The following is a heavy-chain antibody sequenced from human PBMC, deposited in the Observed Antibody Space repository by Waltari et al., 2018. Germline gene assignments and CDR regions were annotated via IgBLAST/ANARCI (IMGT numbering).Heavy chain of an antibody. J-gene: IGHJ5*02. D-gene: IGHD6-6*01. CDR3: ARAECSTSSCFFVSGFDP. CDR1: NVSISSGAYY. CDR2: IYYRGSA. Sequence: QLHLQESGPELVKPSETLYLTCTVSNVSISSGAYYWGWIRQPAGKGPEWIGNIYYRGSAYYTPSIGSRVAISVDTSKNQFFLSLTSVTAADAAIYYCARAECSTSSCFFVSGFDPWGQGIQVTVSS. V-gene: IGHV4-39*01.